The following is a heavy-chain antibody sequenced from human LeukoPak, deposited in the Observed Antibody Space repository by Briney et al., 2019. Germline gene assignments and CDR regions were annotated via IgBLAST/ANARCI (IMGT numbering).Heavy chain of an antibody. CDR3: ARVAITVAGRLDQRLGMRYYFDY. Sequence: GASVKVSCKASGYTFTGYYMHWVRQAPGQGLEWMGWINPNSGGTNYAQKFQGRVTMTRDTSISTAYMELSRLRSDDTAVYYCARVAITVAGRLDQRLGMRYYFDYWGQGTLVTVSS. CDR1: GYTFTGYY. J-gene: IGHJ4*02. D-gene: IGHD6-19*01. CDR2: INPNSGGT. V-gene: IGHV1-2*02.